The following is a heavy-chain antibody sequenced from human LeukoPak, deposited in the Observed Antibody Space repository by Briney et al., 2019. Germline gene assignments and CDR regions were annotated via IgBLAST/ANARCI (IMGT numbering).Heavy chain of an antibody. J-gene: IGHJ3*02. CDR2: VNSDGSTT. V-gene: IGHV3-74*01. D-gene: IGHD1-1*01. CDR3: ARSTLGDAFDI. CDR1: GLTLRRSW. Sequence: GCSLRVRCPASGLTLRRSWMHELRPAPGKGLAWVSRVNSDGSTTRYADSVKGRFTISRDNAKNTLYLQMNSLRAEDTAVYYCARSTLGDAFDIWGQGTMVTVSS.